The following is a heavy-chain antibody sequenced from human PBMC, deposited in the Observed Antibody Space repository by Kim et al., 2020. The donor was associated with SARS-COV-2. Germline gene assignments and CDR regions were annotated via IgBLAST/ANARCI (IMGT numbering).Heavy chain of an antibody. J-gene: IGHJ6*03. CDR1: GGSFSGYY. V-gene: IGHV4-34*01. D-gene: IGHD2-2*01. CDR3: ARAAIVVVPAALGLGLYYYYYMDV. CDR2: INHSGST. Sequence: SETLSLTCAVYGGSFSGYYWSWIRQPPGKGLEWIREINHSGSTNYNPSLKSRVTISVDTSKNQFSLKLSSVTAADTAVYYCARAAIVVVPAALGLGLYYYYYMDVWGKGTTVTVSS.